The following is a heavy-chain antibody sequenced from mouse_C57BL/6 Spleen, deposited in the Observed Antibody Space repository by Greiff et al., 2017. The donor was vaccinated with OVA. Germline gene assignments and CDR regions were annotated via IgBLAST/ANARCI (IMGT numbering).Heavy chain of an antibody. CDR1: GYTFTDYY. J-gene: IGHJ2*01. CDR2: INPYNGGT. D-gene: IGHD1-1*01. Sequence: EVQLQQSGPVLVKPGASVKMSCKASGYTFTDYYMNWVKQSHGKSLEWIGVINPYNGGTSYNQKFKGKATLTVDKSSSTAYMELNSLTSEDSAVYYCARPTVVAHFDYWGQGTTLTVSS. V-gene: IGHV1-19*01. CDR3: ARPTVVAHFDY.